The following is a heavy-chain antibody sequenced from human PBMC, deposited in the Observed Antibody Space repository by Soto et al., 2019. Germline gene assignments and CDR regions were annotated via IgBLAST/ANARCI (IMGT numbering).Heavy chain of an antibody. CDR3: ARGPESGDF. J-gene: IGHJ4*02. CDR2: ISYDGSEK. D-gene: IGHD1-26*01. Sequence: QVQLVESGGGVVQPWRSLRLSCATSGFTFSTFSMHWVRQAPGKGLEWVAHISYDGSEKDYADSVKGRFTISRDNSDNTLFLQMNSLTSEDTGVYYCARGPESGDFWGQGTLVTVPS. V-gene: IGHV3-30*04. CDR1: GFTFSTFS.